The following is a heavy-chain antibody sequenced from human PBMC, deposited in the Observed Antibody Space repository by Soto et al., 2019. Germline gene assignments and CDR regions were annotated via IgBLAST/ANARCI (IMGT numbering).Heavy chain of an antibody. V-gene: IGHV4-34*01. J-gene: IGHJ6*03. CDR2: INHSGST. D-gene: IGHD2-2*01. CDR1: GGSFSGYY. CDR3: ARVQRRVPAAIVYYYYMDV. Sequence: SETLSLTCAVYGGSFSGYYWSWIRQRPGKGMEWIGEINHSGSTNYNPSLKSRVTISVDTSKNQFSLKLSSVTAADTAVYYCARVQRRVPAAIVYYYYMDVWGKGTTVTVSS.